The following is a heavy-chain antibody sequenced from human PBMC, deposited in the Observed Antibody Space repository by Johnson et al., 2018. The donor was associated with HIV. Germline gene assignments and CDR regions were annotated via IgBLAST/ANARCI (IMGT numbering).Heavy chain of an antibody. V-gene: IGHV3-23*04. CDR3: ARPTHSYGYAFDI. Sequence: VQLVESGGALVQPGGSLRLSCAASGFTFSNYAMSWVRQAPGKGLEWVSAISGSGGNTYYADSVKGRFTISRDNAKNSLYLQMNSLRAEDTAVYYCARPTHSYGYAFDIWGQGTMVTVSS. D-gene: IGHD5-18*01. CDR2: ISGSGGNT. J-gene: IGHJ3*02. CDR1: GFTFSNYA.